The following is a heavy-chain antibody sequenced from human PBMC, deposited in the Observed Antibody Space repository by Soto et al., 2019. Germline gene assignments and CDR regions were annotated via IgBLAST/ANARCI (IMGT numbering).Heavy chain of an antibody. CDR3: AKGRTYCSGGSCYFDYYYFFMDV. CDR2: IRSTGGTT. Sequence: EVQLLESGGGLIQPGGSLRLYCAASGFTFSNYGMSWVRQAPGKGLEWISSIRSTGGTTYYADSVKGRFSISRDNSKNTLYLQMISLRAEDSAVYYCAKGRTYCSGGSCYFDYYYFFMDVWGKGTTVTVSS. CDR1: GFTFSNYG. D-gene: IGHD2-15*01. V-gene: IGHV3-23*01. J-gene: IGHJ6*03.